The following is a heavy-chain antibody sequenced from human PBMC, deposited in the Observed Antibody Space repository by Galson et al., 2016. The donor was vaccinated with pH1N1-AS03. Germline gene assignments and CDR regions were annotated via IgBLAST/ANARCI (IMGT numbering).Heavy chain of an antibody. Sequence: PALVKPTQTLTLTCTFSGFSLATNGKGVGWIRQPPGEALEWLALIYWHDDKRYSPSLKNRLTITKDTSKSQVVLTRTNADPVDTATYYCAHTVYTILGVVPTPPFYFDYWGQGSRVTVSS. CDR3: AHTVYTILGVVPTPPFYFDY. J-gene: IGHJ4*02. V-gene: IGHV2-5*01. CDR2: IYWHDDK. D-gene: IGHD3-3*01. CDR1: GFSLATNGKG.